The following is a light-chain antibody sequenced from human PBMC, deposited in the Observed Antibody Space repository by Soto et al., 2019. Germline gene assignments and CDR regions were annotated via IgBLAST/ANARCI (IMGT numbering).Light chain of an antibody. CDR2: GAS. V-gene: IGKV3-20*01. CDR1: QSVIGNY. CDR3: LHFLDSPSA. Sequence: EIVLTQSPATLSLPPGERATLSCRASQSVIGNYLAWYRQKPGQTPRLLIFGASRRATGIPDRFSGSGSGTAFTLTISRLEPEDFAVYYCLHFLDSPSAFGHGTKVEIK. J-gene: IGKJ1*01.